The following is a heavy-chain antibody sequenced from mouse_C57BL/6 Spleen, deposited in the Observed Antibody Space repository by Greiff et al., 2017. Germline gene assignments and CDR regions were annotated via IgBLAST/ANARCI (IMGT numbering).Heavy chain of an antibody. J-gene: IGHJ2*01. CDR3: ARGEVADY. CDR2: IYPGSGNT. CDR1: GYTFTDYY. Sequence: QVQLQQSGAELVRPGASVKLSCKASGYTFTDYYINWVKQRPGQGLEWIARIYPGSGNTYYNEKFKGKATLTAEKSSSTAYMQLSSLTSEDSAVYFCARGEVADYWGQGTTLTVSS. D-gene: IGHD1-1*02. V-gene: IGHV1-76*01.